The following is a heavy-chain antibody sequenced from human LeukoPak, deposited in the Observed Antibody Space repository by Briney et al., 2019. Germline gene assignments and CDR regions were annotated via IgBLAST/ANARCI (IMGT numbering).Heavy chain of an antibody. CDR1: GGSISSYY. CDR2: IYYSGST. Sequence: PSETLSLTCTVSGGSISSYYWSWIRQPPGKGLEWIGYIYYSGSTNYNPPLKSRVTISVDTSKNQFSLKLSSVTSADTAVYYCARAPSNAFDIWGQGTIVTVSS. D-gene: IGHD4-11*01. J-gene: IGHJ3*02. CDR3: ARAPSNAFDI. V-gene: IGHV4-59*01.